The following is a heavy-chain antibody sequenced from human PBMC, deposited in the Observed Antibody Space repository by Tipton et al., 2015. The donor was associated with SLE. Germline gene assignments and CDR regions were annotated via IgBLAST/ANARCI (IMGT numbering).Heavy chain of an antibody. J-gene: IGHJ4*02. D-gene: IGHD3-3*01. CDR1: GFTFSEYA. Sequence: SLRLSCAASGFTFSEYAMHWVRQAPGKGLEWVSGISWNSGNMDYADSVKGRFTISRDNAKNSLYLQMNSLRAEDTAVYYCARGSFWSGYYTLFDYWGQGTLVTVSS. V-gene: IGHV3-9*01. CDR3: ARGSFWSGYYTLFDY. CDR2: ISWNSGNM.